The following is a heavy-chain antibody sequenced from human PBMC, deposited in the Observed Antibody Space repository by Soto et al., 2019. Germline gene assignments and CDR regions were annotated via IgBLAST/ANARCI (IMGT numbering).Heavy chain of an antibody. D-gene: IGHD3-3*01. J-gene: IGHJ4*02. CDR1: GGSISSYY. CDR2: IYYSGST. Sequence: TSETLSLTCTVSGGSISSYYWSWIRQPPGKGLEWIGYIYYSGSTNYNPSLKSRVTISVDTSKNQFSLKLSSVTAADTAVYYCARVSNFGVVTGSIGFDYWGQGTLVTVSS. V-gene: IGHV4-59*01. CDR3: ARVSNFGVVTGSIGFDY.